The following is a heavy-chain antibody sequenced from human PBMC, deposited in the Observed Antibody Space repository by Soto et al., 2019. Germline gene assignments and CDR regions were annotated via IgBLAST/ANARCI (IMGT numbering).Heavy chain of an antibody. Sequence: ASVKVSCKASGYTFTSYGISWVRQAPGQGLEWMGWISAYNGNTNYAQKLQGRVTMTTDTSTSTAYMELRSLRSDDTAVYYCARDQEQLYYYYYGMDVWGQGTTVTVSS. D-gene: IGHD6-13*01. CDR3: ARDQEQLYYYYYGMDV. CDR2: ISAYNGNT. V-gene: IGHV1-18*01. CDR1: GYTFTSYG. J-gene: IGHJ6*02.